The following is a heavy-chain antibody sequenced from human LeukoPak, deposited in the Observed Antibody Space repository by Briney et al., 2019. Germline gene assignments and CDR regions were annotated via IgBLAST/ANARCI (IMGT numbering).Heavy chain of an antibody. V-gene: IGHV1-18*01. J-gene: IGHJ4*02. CDR2: ISVASGNT. CDR1: DYTLTAYG. CDR3: ARTYTGYGGRYFDD. Sequence: ASVKVSCKASDYTLTAYGVTWVRQAPGQGLEWMGWISVASGNTNFAPKLQDRVTLTTDTSTNTAYMELRSLRFDDTAVYYCARTYTGYGGRYFDDWGQGTLVTVSS. D-gene: IGHD5-12*01.